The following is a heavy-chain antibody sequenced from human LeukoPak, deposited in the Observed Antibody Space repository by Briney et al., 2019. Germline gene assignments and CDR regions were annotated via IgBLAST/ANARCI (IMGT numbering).Heavy chain of an antibody. D-gene: IGHD2-2*03. V-gene: IGHV5-51*01. Sequence: GESLKISCKGSGYSFTSYWIGWVRQMPGKGLEWMGIIYPGDSDTRYSPSFQGQVTISADKSISTAYLQWSSLKASDTAMYYCARSLLDIVVVSAAAYNWFDPWGQGTLVTVSS. CDR3: ARSLLDIVVVSAAAYNWFDP. CDR1: GYSFTSYW. J-gene: IGHJ5*02. CDR2: IYPGDSDT.